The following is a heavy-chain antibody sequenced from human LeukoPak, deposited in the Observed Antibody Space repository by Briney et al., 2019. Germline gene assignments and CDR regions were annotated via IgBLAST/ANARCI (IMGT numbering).Heavy chain of an antibody. CDR2: ISAYNGDT. CDR1: GYSFVSFG. J-gene: IGHJ4*02. V-gene: IGHV1-18*01. D-gene: IGHD3-10*01. Sequence: ASVNVSCKGSGYSFVSFGINWVRQAPGQGLEWMGWISAYNGDTNYAQKFQGRVTMTTDTSTSTAYMDLMSLRSDDTAVYYCARGGYYGSGSFPDYWGQGTLVTVSS. CDR3: ARGGYYGSGSFPDY.